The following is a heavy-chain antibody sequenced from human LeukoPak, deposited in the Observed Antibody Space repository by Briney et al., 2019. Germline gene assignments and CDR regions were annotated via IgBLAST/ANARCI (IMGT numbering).Heavy chain of an antibody. CDR3: AGQGGADDS. Sequence: ECLKIFCRGSRYSFTRYWIGWVRQMPGKGLEWTGIIYPGDSDNRSSPSFQGQVTISADKSISTAYLQWSSLKASGNGMYYCAGQGGADDSWGQGTLVTVSS. D-gene: IGHD1-26*01. V-gene: IGHV5-51*01. J-gene: IGHJ4*02. CDR1: RYSFTRYW. CDR2: IYPGDSDN.